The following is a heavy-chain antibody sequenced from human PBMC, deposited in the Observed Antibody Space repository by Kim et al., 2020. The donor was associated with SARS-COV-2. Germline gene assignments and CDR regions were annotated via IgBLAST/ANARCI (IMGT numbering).Heavy chain of an antibody. Sequence: LKSRVTISVDTSKNQFSLKLASVTAADTAIYYCARGPYYDSSGPDAFDIWGQGTMATVSS. J-gene: IGHJ3*02. V-gene: IGHV4-31*02. D-gene: IGHD3-22*01. CDR3: ARGPYYDSSGPDAFDI.